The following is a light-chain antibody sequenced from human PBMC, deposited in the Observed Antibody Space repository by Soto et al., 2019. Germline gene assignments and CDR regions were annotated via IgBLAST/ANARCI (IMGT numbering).Light chain of an antibody. J-gene: IGKJ4*01. CDR1: QSISPW. CDR3: QQYDTYPLS. V-gene: IGKV1-5*03. CDR2: KAS. Sequence: SQMTQSPSTLSASVGDSITITCQASQSISPWLAWYQHKPGKAPTLLIYKASSLEGGVPSRFSGSGSGTDFHITISIPQPDNFATYYSQQYDTYPLSFGGGTTVEIK.